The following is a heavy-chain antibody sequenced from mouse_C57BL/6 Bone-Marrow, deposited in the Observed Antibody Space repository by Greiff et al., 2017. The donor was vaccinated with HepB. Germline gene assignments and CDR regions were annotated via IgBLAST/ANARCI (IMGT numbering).Heavy chain of an antibody. Sequence: EVQLVESGAELVKPGASVKLSCTASGFNIKDYYMHWVKQRTEQGLEWIGRIDPEDGETKYAPKFQGKATITADTSSNTAYLQLSSLTSEDTAVYYCARRVQYYFDYWGQGTTLTVSS. CDR3: ARRVQYYFDY. J-gene: IGHJ2*01. CDR2: IDPEDGET. V-gene: IGHV14-2*01. CDR1: GFNIKDYY.